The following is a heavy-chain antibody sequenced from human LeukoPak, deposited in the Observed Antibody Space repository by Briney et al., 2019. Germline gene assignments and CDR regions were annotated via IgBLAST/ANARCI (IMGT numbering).Heavy chain of an antibody. CDR2: IKQDGSEK. D-gene: IGHD1-26*01. J-gene: IGHJ4*02. CDR3: AREHPIVGAPYDY. V-gene: IGHV3-7*01. CDR1: GFTISDHY. Sequence: GGSLRLSCAASGFTISDHYMTWIRQAPGKGLEWVANIKQDGSEKYYVDSVKGRFTISRDNAKNSLYLQMNSLRAEDTAVYYCAREHPIVGAPYDYWGQGTLVTVSS.